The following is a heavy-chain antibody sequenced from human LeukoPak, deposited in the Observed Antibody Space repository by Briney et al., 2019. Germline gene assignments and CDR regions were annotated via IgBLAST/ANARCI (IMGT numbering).Heavy chain of an antibody. CDR1: GFTFSDYY. CDR3: ARLNDFWSGYYTGIGYYYMDV. D-gene: IGHD3-3*01. J-gene: IGHJ6*03. V-gene: IGHV3-11*01. CDR2: ISSSGSTI. Sequence: PGGSLRLSCAASGFTFSDYYMSWIRQAPGKGLEWVSYISSSGSTIYYADSVKGRFTISRDNAKNSLYLQMNSLRAEDTAVYYCARLNDFWSGYYTGIGYYYMDVWGKGTTVTVSS.